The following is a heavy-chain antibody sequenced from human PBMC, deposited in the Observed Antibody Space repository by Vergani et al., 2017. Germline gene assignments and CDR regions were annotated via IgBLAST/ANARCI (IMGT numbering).Heavy chain of an antibody. CDR3: ARDYGDYGGDAFDI. CDR1: GFTFSSYS. D-gene: IGHD4-17*01. V-gene: IGHV3-21*01. Sequence: EVQLVESGGGLIQPGGSLRLSCAASGFTFSSYSMNWVRQAPGKGLEWVSSISSSSSYIYYADSVKGRFTISRDNAKNSLYLQMNSLRAEDTAVYYCARDYGDYGGDAFDIWGQGTMVTVSS. CDR2: ISSSSSYI. J-gene: IGHJ3*02.